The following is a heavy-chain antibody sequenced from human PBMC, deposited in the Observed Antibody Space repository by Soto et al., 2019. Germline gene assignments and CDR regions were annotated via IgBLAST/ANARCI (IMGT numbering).Heavy chain of an antibody. CDR3: AGMPYTSGLRFDP. Sequence: SETLSLTCNMSGDSYSISTYSWSWIRQPPGKALQWIGFIYQSGVTSYNPSLASRVSISLDRSNNQCSLKLKSVTAADTAVYFCAGMPYTSGLRFDPWGPGTLVTVPQ. CDR2: IYQSGVT. J-gene: IGHJ5*02. CDR1: GDSYSISTYS. D-gene: IGHD6-19*01. V-gene: IGHV4-30-2*01.